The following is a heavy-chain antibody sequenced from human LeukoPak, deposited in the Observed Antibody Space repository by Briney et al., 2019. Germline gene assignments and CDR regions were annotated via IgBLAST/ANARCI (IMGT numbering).Heavy chain of an antibody. CDR1: GFTFSKLV. CDR3: TKGGWVDD. J-gene: IGHJ5*02. Sequence: GGSLRLSCAASGFTFSKLVMTWVRQAPEKGLEWVSAIGESGSSTYYVDSVRGRFTISRDNSKNMLYLQMNSLRVEDTAMYYCTKGGWVDDWGQGTLVTVSS. CDR2: IGESGSST. V-gene: IGHV3-23*01.